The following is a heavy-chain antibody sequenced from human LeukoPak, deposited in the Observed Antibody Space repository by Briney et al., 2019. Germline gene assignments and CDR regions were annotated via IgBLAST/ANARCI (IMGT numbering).Heavy chain of an antibody. CDR3: AKDGAWLRFDD. Sequence: PGRSLRLSCAASGFTFSSYGMHWVRQAPGKGLEWVAVISYDGSNKYYADSVKGRFTISRDDSKNTLYLQMNNLRAEDTAVYYCAKDGAWLRFDDWGQGILVTVSS. CDR1: GFTFSSYG. V-gene: IGHV3-30*18. D-gene: IGHD5-12*01. CDR2: ISYDGSNK. J-gene: IGHJ4*02.